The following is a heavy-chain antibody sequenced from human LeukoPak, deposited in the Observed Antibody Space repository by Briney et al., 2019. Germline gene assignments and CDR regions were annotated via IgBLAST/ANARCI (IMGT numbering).Heavy chain of an antibody. V-gene: IGHV4-61*01. D-gene: IGHD3-3*01. Sequence: PSETLSLTCTVSGGSVSRGSYYWSWTRQPPGKGLEWIGYIHHSGTTNYSPSLKSRVTISVDTSKNQFSLKLSSVTAADTAVYYCAGGFRAFGVVSELFDPWGQGTLVTVSS. CDR2: IHHSGTT. J-gene: IGHJ5*02. CDR3: AGGFRAFGVVSELFDP. CDR1: GGSVSRGSYY.